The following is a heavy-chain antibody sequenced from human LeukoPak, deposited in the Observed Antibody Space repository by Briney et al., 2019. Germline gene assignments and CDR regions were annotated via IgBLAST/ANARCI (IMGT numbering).Heavy chain of an antibody. D-gene: IGHD3-3*01. J-gene: IGHJ4*02. V-gene: IGHV4-39*07. CDR3: ARVLTIFGVVPV. CDR2: IYYSGST. Sequence: PSETLSLTCTVSGGSISSSSYYWGWIRQPPGKGLEWIGSIYYSGSTYYNPSLKSRVTISVDTSKNQLSLKLSSVTAADTAVYYCARVLTIFGVVPVWGQGTLVTVSS. CDR1: GGSISSSSYY.